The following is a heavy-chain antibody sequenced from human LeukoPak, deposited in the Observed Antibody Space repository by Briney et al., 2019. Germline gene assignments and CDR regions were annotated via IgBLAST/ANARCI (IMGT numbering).Heavy chain of an antibody. V-gene: IGHV3-48*01. D-gene: IGHD5-18*01. J-gene: IGHJ4*02. CDR2: ISSSSSTI. CDR1: GFTFSSYS. Sequence: GGSLRLSCAASGFTFSSYSMNWVRQAPGKGLEWVSYISSSSSTIYYADSVKGRFTISRDNAKNSLYLQMNSLRAEDTAVYYCAREPTWIQLWCDYWGQGTLVTVSS. CDR3: AREPTWIQLWCDY.